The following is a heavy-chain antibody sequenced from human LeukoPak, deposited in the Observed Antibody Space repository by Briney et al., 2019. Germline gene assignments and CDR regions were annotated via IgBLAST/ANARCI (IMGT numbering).Heavy chain of an antibody. J-gene: IGHJ4*02. Sequence: GGSLRLSCATSGFTFSSNWMSWVRHAPGRGLDWVANINPDGSAQYYAASVKGRFTVSRDNAKNSLYLQMSSLRVEDTAIYYCARANNSSWHNWGQGALVTVFS. D-gene: IGHD2-15*01. CDR1: GFTFSSNW. CDR2: INPDGSAQ. CDR3: ARANNSSWHN. V-gene: IGHV3-7*01.